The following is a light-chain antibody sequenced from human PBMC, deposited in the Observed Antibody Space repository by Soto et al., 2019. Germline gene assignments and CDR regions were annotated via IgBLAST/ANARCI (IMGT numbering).Light chain of an antibody. CDR3: ATWDDSLSGVV. V-gene: IGLV1-47*01. Sequence: QSALTQPPSASGTPGQRVTVSCSGSSSNIGTNYVYWYQQLPGTAPKLLIYSTDQRPSGVPDRFSGSNSGTSASLAISGLRSEDEADYYCATWDDSLSGVVFGGGTKVTVL. J-gene: IGLJ2*01. CDR2: STD. CDR1: SSNIGTNY.